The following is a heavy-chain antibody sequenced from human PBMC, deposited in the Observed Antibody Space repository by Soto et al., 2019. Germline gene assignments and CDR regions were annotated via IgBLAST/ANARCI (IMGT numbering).Heavy chain of an antibody. Sequence: GGSLRLSCAASGFTFSDYYMSWIRQAPGKGLEWVSYISSSSSYTNYADSVKGRFTISRDNAKNSLYLQMNSLRAEDTAVYYCAREHYYHSSGFDYWGQGTLVTVSS. J-gene: IGHJ4*02. CDR3: AREHYYHSSGFDY. D-gene: IGHD3-22*01. CDR1: GFTFSDYY. CDR2: ISSSSSYT. V-gene: IGHV3-11*06.